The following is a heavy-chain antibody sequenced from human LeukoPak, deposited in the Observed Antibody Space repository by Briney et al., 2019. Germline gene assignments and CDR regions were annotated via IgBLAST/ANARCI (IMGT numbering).Heavy chain of an antibody. V-gene: IGHV4-59*01. D-gene: IGHD4-11*01. Sequence: SETPSLTCTVSGGSISGYYWSWIRQPPGKGLEWIGYIYSSGSTNYNPSLKSRVTISIDTSKNQFSLKLSSVTAADTAVYYCAREGTTVTHFDYWGQGTLVTVSS. CDR2: IYSSGST. CDR3: AREGTTVTHFDY. CDR1: GGSISGYY. J-gene: IGHJ4*02.